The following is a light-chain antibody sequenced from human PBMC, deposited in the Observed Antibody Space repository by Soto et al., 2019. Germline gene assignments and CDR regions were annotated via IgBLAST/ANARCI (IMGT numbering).Light chain of an antibody. CDR3: QPLDSYPIT. V-gene: IGKV1-9*01. J-gene: IGKJ5*01. Sequence: DIQLTQSPSFLSASVGDRVTITCRASQGISSFLAWYQEKPGEAPKLLIYDASTLQSGVPSRFSGSGSGTEFTLTISSLQPEDFATYYCQPLDSYPITFGQGTRLEIK. CDR2: DAS. CDR1: QGISSF.